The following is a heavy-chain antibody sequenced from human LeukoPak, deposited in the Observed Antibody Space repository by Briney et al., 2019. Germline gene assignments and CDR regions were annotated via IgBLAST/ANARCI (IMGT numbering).Heavy chain of an antibody. CDR1: GFTFDDYG. Sequence: PGGSLRLSCAASGFTFDDYGMSWVRQAPGKGLERVSGINWNGGSTGYADSVKGRFTISRDNAKNSLYLQMNSLRAEDTALYYCARAVWSGYSGNCYYYYMDVWGKGTTVTVSS. CDR3: ARAVWSGYSGNCYYYYMDV. V-gene: IGHV3-20*04. CDR2: INWNGGST. D-gene: IGHD3-3*01. J-gene: IGHJ6*03.